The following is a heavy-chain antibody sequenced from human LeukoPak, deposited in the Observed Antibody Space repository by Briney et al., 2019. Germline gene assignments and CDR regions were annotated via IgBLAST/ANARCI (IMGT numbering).Heavy chain of an antibody. CDR2: IWYDGSNK. V-gene: IGHV3-33*06. D-gene: IGHD6-13*01. Sequence: GGSLRLSCAASGFTFSSYGMHWVRQAPGKGLERVAVIWYDGSNKYYADSVKGRFTISRDNSKNTLYLQMNSLRAEDTAVYYCAKDREAASWDGFDLWGRGTLVTVSS. CDR3: AKDREAASWDGFDL. CDR1: GFTFSSYG. J-gene: IGHJ2*01.